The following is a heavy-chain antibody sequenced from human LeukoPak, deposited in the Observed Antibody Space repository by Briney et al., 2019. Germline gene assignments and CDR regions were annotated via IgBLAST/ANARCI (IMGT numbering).Heavy chain of an antibody. J-gene: IGHJ4*02. D-gene: IGHD6-19*01. Sequence: GGSLRLSCIASGFTFSSYAMSWVRQAPGKGLEWVSAISDTGGSTYYADSVKGRFTISRDNSKNTLYLQMNSLRAEDTAVYYCAKVKVIAVAGTGVGAFDYWGQGTLVTVSS. CDR3: AKVKVIAVAGTGVGAFDY. V-gene: IGHV3-23*01. CDR1: GFTFSSYA. CDR2: ISDTGGST.